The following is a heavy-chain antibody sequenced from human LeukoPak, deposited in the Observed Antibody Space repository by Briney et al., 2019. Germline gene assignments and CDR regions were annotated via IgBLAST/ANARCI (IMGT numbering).Heavy chain of an antibody. CDR1: GGSFSGYY. CDR2: INHSGST. CDR3: ARGRGGGYLAY. V-gene: IGHV4-34*01. D-gene: IGHD3-16*01. Sequence: PSETLSLTCAVYGGSFSGYYWSWIRQPPGKGLEWIGEINHSGSTNYNPSLKSRVTISVDTSKNQFSLKLSSVTAADTAVYYCARGRGGGYLAYWGQGTLVTVSS. J-gene: IGHJ4*02.